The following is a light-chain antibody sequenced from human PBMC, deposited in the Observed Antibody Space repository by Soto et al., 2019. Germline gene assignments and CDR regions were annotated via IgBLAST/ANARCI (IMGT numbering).Light chain of an antibody. CDR1: QGISSW. Sequence: DIQKTQSPSSLSGAVGYSVTITGRASQGISSWLAWYQQKQGKAPKLLIYDASSLESGVPSRFGGGGSGTEVTITISSLKTDDGAIYYCQQYINYTWTFGQGTKVDIK. CDR3: QQYINYTWT. CDR2: DAS. V-gene: IGKV1-5*01. J-gene: IGKJ1*01.